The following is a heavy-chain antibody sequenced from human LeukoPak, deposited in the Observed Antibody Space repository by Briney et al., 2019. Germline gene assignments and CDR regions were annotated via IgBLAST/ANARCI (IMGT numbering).Heavy chain of an antibody. D-gene: IGHD3-22*01. Sequence: GGSLRLSCAASGFTLSSYAMSWVRQAPGKGLEWVSAISGSGGSTYYADSVKGRFTISRDNSKNTLYLQMNSLRAEDTAVYYCAKVAPHLSSYYYDSSGYWWFDPWGQGTLVTVSS. CDR1: GFTLSSYA. CDR2: ISGSGGST. J-gene: IGHJ5*02. CDR3: AKVAPHLSSYYYDSSGYWWFDP. V-gene: IGHV3-23*01.